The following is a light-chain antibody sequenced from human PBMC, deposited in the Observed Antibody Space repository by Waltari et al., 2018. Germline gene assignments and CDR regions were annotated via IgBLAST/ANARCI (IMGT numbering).Light chain of an antibody. CDR1: QSIGRY. J-gene: IGKJ1*01. CDR3: QNHERLPAT. Sequence: EVVLTQSPALLSLSPEETAPLSCRASQSIGRYLVWYQQKSGQAPRLLIYGASTRATDIPDRFSGSGSGTDFSLTISRLEAEDFAVYYCQNHERLPATFGQGTKVEIK. CDR2: GAS. V-gene: IGKV3-20*01.